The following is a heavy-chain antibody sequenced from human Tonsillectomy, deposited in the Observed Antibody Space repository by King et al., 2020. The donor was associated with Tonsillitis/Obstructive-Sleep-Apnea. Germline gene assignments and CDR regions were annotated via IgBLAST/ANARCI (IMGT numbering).Heavy chain of an antibody. CDR1: GFTFSSYA. V-gene: IGHV3-64*01. J-gene: IGHJ4*02. Sequence: VQLVESGGGLVQPGGSLRLSCAASGFTFSSYAMHWVRQAPGKGLEYVSAISSNGGSTYYANSVKGRFTISRDNSKNTLYLQMGSLRAEDMAVYYCARGEWGIGYCTNGVCYTNDVWGQGTLVTVSS. D-gene: IGHD2-8*01. CDR3: ARGEWGIGYCTNGVCYTNDV. CDR2: ISSNGGST.